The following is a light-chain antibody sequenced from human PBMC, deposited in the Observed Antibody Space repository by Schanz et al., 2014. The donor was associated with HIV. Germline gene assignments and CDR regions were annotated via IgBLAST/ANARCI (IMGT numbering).Light chain of an antibody. CDR3: QQRSNWPLLT. Sequence: EIVLTQSPGTLSLSPGERATLSCRASQRLSSSYLAWYQQKPGQAPRLLIYGASSRATGIPDRFSGSGSGTDFTLTISRLEPEDFAVYFCQQRSNWPLLTFGGGTKVEIK. CDR1: QRLSSSY. CDR2: GAS. V-gene: IGKV3D-20*02. J-gene: IGKJ4*01.